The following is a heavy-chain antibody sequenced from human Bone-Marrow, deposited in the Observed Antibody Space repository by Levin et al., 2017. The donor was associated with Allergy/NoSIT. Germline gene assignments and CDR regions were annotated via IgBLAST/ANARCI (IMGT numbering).Heavy chain of an antibody. CDR1: GFSFSDSA. CDR3: VREVWGVTEPSHCDH. V-gene: IGHV3-21*01. Sequence: PGGSLRLSCAASGFSFSDSAMIWVRQAPGRGLEWVASISSGSSNIYYADSVKGRFTVSRDNAKNSLHLQMNSLRVEDTAVYYCVREVWGVTEPSHCDHWGQGTLVTVSS. CDR2: ISSGSSNI. J-gene: IGHJ4*02. D-gene: IGHD3-10*01.